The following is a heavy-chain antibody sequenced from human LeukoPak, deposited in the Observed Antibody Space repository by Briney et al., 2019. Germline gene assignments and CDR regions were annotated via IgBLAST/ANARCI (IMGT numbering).Heavy chain of an antibody. CDR1: GFTFSSYS. D-gene: IGHD3-22*01. V-gene: IGHV3-21*01. CDR3: ARVRGSSGYYSEYYFDY. CDR2: ISSSSNYI. Sequence: GGSLRLSCAASGFTFSSYSMNWVRQAPGKGLEWVSSISSSSNYIYYADSVKGRFTISRDNAKNSLYLQRNSLRAEDTAVYYCARVRGSSGYYSEYYFDYWGQGTLVTVSS. J-gene: IGHJ4*02.